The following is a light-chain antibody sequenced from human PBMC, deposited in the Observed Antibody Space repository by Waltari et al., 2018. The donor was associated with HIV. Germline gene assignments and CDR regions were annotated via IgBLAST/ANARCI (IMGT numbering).Light chain of an antibody. Sequence: QSVLTQPPSVSEAPRQRVTIPCSGSSSNLGNNAANWYHQLPGKAPKLLIYYDDLLPSGVSDRFSGSKSGTSASLAISGLQSEDEADYYCAAWDDSLNDLVFGGGTKLTVL. CDR2: YDD. V-gene: IGLV1-36*01. CDR1: SSNLGNNA. CDR3: AAWDDSLNDLV. J-gene: IGLJ2*01.